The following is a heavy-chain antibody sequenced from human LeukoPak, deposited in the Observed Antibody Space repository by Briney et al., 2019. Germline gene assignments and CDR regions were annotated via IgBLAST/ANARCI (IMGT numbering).Heavy chain of an antibody. Sequence: YYWGWIRQAPGKGLEWVSYISSSGSTIYYADSVKGRFTISRDNAKNSLYLQMNSLRAEDTAVYYCARGYYDFWSGYPDYWGQGTLVTVSS. CDR1: YY. D-gene: IGHD3-3*01. J-gene: IGHJ4*02. CDR3: ARGYYDFWSGYPDY. V-gene: IGHV3-11*04. CDR2: ISSSGSTI.